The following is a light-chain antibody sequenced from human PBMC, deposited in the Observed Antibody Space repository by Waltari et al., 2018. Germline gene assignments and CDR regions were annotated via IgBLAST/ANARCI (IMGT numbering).Light chain of an antibody. CDR3: LLYMGSGIWV. V-gene: IGLV8-61*01. J-gene: IGLJ3*02. Sequence: QTVVTQEPSLSVSPGGTVPLPCALISGSVPSTSYASWYQQTPGQAPRTLVYKGNTRSSGGPDRFSGSILGNKAALTITGAQADDESDYYCLLYMGSGIWVFGGGTKLTVL. CDR2: KGN. CDR1: SGSVPSTSY.